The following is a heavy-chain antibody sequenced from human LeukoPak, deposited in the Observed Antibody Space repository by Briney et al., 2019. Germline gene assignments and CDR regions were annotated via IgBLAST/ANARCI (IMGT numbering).Heavy chain of an antibody. Sequence: PGGSLRLSCAASGFTFSSYEMNWVRQAPGKGLEWVSYISSSGSTIYYADSVKGRFTISRDNAKNSLYLQMNSLRAEDTAVYYCARGAKYSSSSISLLFDPWGQGTLVTVSS. CDR1: GFTFSSYE. D-gene: IGHD6-6*01. CDR2: ISSSGSTI. V-gene: IGHV3-48*03. J-gene: IGHJ5*02. CDR3: ARGAKYSSSSISLLFDP.